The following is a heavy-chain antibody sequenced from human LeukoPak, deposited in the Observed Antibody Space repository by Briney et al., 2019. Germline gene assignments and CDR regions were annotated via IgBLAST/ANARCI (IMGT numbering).Heavy chain of an antibody. CDR3: ARDLTPGAPDYFDS. V-gene: IGHV3-30*04. D-gene: IGHD2-2*01. J-gene: IGHJ4*02. Sequence: GGSLTLSCATSGFTFGSYAMHWVRQAPGKGLEWVAVIAHDETNRFYADSVRGRFTISRDNSVNTLYLRMNSLRPEDTAVYFCARDLTPGAPDYFDSWGQGTLVTVSS. CDR1: GFTFGSYA. CDR2: IAHDETNR.